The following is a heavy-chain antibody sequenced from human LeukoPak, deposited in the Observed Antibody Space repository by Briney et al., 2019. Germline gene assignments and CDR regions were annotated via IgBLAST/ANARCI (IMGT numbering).Heavy chain of an antibody. V-gene: IGHV1-2*02. J-gene: IGHJ4*02. Sequence: ASVKVSCKASGYTFTGYYIHWVRQAPGQGLEWMGWINPNSGGTNYAQKFQGRVTMTWDTSISTAYMELSRLRSDDTAVYYCASDQDEGLTYQFDYWGQGTLVTVSS. CDR2: INPNSGGT. D-gene: IGHD2-2*01. CDR3: ASDQDEGLTYQFDY. CDR1: GYTFTGYY.